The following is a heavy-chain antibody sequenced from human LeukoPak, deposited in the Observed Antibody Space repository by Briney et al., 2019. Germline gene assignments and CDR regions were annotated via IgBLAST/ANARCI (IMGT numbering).Heavy chain of an antibody. D-gene: IGHD4-11*01. CDR3: AKDIYSNYGPTAFDI. V-gene: IGHV3-74*01. CDR2: INSDGSST. J-gene: IGHJ3*02. CDR1: GFTFSSYW. Sequence: GGSLRLSCAASGFTFSSYWMHWVRQAPGKGLVWVSRINSDGSSTSYADSVKGRFTISRDNAKNSLYLQMNSLRAEDMALYYCAKDIYSNYGPTAFDIWGQGTMVTVSS.